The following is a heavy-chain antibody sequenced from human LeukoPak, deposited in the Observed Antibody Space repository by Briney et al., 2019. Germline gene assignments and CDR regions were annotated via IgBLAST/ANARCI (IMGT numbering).Heavy chain of an antibody. Sequence: SETLSLTCAVSGGSISSGGYYWSWIRQPPGKGLEWIGYIYYSGSTNYNPSLKSRVTISVDTSKNQFSLKLSSVTAADTAVYYCARAPSTQWLVGSDAFDIWGQGTMVTVSS. V-gene: IGHV4-61*08. CDR1: GGSISSGGYY. D-gene: IGHD6-19*01. J-gene: IGHJ3*02. CDR3: ARAPSTQWLVGSDAFDI. CDR2: IYYSGST.